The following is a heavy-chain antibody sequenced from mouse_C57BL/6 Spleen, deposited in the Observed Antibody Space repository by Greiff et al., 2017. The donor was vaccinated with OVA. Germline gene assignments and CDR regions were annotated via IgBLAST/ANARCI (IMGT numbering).Heavy chain of an antibody. J-gene: IGHJ4*01. CDR2: IYPRDGST. D-gene: IGHD1-1*01. CDR3: AYFTTVVATKAMDY. V-gene: IGHV1-85*01. Sequence: VQLVESGPELVKPGASVKLSCKASGYTFTSYDINWVKQRPGQGLEWIGWIYPRDGSTKYNEKFKGKATLTVDTSSSTAYMELHSLTSEDSAVYFCAYFTTVVATKAMDYWGQGTSVTVSS. CDR1: GYTFTSYD.